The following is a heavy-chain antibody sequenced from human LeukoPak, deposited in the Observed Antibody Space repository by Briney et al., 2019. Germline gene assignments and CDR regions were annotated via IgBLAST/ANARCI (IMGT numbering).Heavy chain of an antibody. V-gene: IGHV1-2*02. J-gene: IGHJ3*01. Sequence: ASVKVSCEASGFIFTNYGFNWVRQAPGQGLEWMGWINPNSGGTNYAQKFQGRVTMTRDTSISTAYMELSRLRSDDTAVYYCARGYYDSSGFPLWGQGTMVTVSS. CDR1: GFIFTNYG. CDR3: ARGYYDSSGFPL. CDR2: INPNSGGT. D-gene: IGHD3-22*01.